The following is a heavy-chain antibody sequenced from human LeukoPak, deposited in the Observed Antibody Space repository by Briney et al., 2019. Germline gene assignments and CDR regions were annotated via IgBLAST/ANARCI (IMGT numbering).Heavy chain of an antibody. CDR3: TRHASGYYYDSSGYEGPNWFDP. V-gene: IGHV3-73*01. CDR2: IRSKANSYAT. CDR1: GFTLSGSA. Sequence: GGSLRLSCAASGFTLSGSAMHWVRQASGKGLEWVGRIRSKANSYATAYAASVKGRFTISRDDSKNTAYLQMNSLKTEDTAVYYCTRHASGYYYDSSGYEGPNWFDPWGQGTLVTVSS. J-gene: IGHJ5*02. D-gene: IGHD3-22*01.